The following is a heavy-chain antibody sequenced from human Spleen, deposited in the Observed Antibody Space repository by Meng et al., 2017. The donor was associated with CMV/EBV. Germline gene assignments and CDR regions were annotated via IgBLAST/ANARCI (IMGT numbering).Heavy chain of an antibody. J-gene: IGHJ5*02. CDR2: INPHSGDT. Sequence: ASVKVSCKNSEYTLTDYYIHWVRQAPGQGLEWMGWINPHSGDTGSARKFQGRLALTRDTSITTFYMQLARLTSGDTALYYCARGPDKFAPWGQGTLVTVSS. CDR3: ARGPDKFAP. CDR1: EYTLTDYY. V-gene: IGHV1-2*02.